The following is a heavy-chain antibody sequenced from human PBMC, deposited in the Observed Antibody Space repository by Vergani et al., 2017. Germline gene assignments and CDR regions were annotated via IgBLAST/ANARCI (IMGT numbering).Heavy chain of an antibody. CDR1: GFTFSDHY. CDR2: INAKSGVT. CDR3: ARDHNWGPDD. V-gene: IGHV1-2*02. D-gene: IGHD3-16*01. J-gene: IGHJ4*02. Sequence: QVHLVQSGAAVRRIWASVKVSCKTSGFTFSDHYMHWIRQAPGQGLEWMGWINAKSGVTNYAQQFQGRFTVTRDTSITTMYMELTRLTSDDTAVYYCARDHNWGPDDWGQGTLVTVSS.